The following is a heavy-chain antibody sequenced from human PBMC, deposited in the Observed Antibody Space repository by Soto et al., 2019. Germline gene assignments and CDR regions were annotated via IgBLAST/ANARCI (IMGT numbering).Heavy chain of an antibody. Sequence: PSETLSLTCTVSGYSMSRGYYYWSWIRQPPGKGLEWIGFIYHTGRTYYSPSLKGRVDISVDTSKNQFSLKLSSVTAADTAVYYCARVNEPYCSSTSCSYAFDIWGQGTMVTVSS. D-gene: IGHD2-2*01. J-gene: IGHJ3*02. CDR1: GYSMSRGYYY. CDR3: ARVNEPYCSSTSCSYAFDI. V-gene: IGHV4-30-4*02. CDR2: IYHTGRT.